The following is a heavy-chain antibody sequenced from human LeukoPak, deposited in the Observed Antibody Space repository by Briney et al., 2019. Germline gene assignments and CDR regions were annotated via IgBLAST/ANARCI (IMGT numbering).Heavy chain of an antibody. J-gene: IGHJ6*03. CDR1: GGSFSGYD. Sequence: PSETLSLTCAVYGGSFSGYDWHWFRQPPGKGLEWIGEINHGGSTKYNPSLKSRVTISIDTSKNQFSLKLSSVTAADTAAYYCAQWGNNMDVWGKGIKVTVSS. CDR3: AQWGNNMDV. V-gene: IGHV4-34*01. D-gene: IGHD3-16*01. CDR2: INHGGST.